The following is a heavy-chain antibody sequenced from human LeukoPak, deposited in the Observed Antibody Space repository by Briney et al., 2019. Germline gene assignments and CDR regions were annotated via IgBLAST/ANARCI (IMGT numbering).Heavy chain of an antibody. CDR1: GNTFTNNG. D-gene: IGHD3-22*01. CDR2: ISAYNGNT. J-gene: IGHJ4*02. V-gene: IGHV1-18*01. CDR3: ARDGGRYYYDSSGYYSY. Sequence: ASVKVSCKASGNTFTNNGISWVRQAPGQGLEWMGWISAYNGNTNYAQKFQGRVTMTTDTSTSTAYMELRSLRSDDTAVYYCARDGGRYYYDSSGYYSYWGQGTLVTVSS.